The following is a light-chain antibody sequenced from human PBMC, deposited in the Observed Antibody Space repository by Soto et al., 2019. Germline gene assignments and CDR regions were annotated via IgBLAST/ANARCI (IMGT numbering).Light chain of an antibody. CDR3: QQYNSYPYT. CDR2: DAS. V-gene: IGKV1-5*01. CDR1: QSISSW. J-gene: IGKJ2*01. Sequence: DIQMTQSPSTLSASVGDRVTITCRASQSISSWLAWYQQKPGKAPKLLIYDASSLESGVPARCSGSGSWTEYTLTIRSLQPDEFATYYCQQYNSYPYTFGQGTKLLIK.